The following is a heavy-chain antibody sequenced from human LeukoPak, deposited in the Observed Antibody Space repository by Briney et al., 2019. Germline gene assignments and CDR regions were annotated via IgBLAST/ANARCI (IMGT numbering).Heavy chain of an antibody. V-gene: IGHV3-21*01. J-gene: IGHJ4*02. Sequence: GGSLRLSCAASGFTFSSYSTTWVRQAPGKGLEWVSSINSGSDYILYADSVKGRFTISRDNSKSTLYLQMNSLRAEDTAVYYCARLADYGNHGPREYLDFWGQGTLVTVSS. D-gene: IGHD4-11*01. CDR3: ARLADYGNHGPREYLDF. CDR2: INSGSDYI. CDR1: GFTFSSYS.